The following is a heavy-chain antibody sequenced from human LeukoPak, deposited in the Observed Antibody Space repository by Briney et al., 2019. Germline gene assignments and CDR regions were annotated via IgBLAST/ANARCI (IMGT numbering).Heavy chain of an antibody. J-gene: IGHJ4*02. V-gene: IGHV3-53*01. CDR1: GFPVSSNY. CDR3: ARAPYGVGYTAERDY. CDR2: IYRDDTT. Sequence: PGGSLRLSCAASGFPVSSNYMSWVRQAPGKGLEWVSVIYRDDTTYYADSVKGRFTIFRDNSKNTLYLKMNSLRDDDTAVYYCARAPYGVGYTAERDYWGQGTLVTVSS. D-gene: IGHD3-16*02.